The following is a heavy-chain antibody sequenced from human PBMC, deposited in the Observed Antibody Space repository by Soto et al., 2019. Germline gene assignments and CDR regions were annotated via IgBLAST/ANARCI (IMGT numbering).Heavy chain of an antibody. CDR2: SDGDGSGA. D-gene: IGHD3-10*02. CDR3: VRDSMLHQFYL. V-gene: IGHV3-74*01. Sequence: GGSLRLSCAGSVFTFSSFWMHWVRHVPGKGLVWVSRSDGDGSGAHYADSVKGRFTISRDNAKRTLYLQMNNLRAEDTGLYFCVRDSMLHQFYLWGQGA. CDR1: VFTFSSFW. J-gene: IGHJ4*02.